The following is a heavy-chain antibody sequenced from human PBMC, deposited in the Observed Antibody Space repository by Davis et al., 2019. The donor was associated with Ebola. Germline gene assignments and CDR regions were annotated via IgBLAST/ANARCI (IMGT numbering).Heavy chain of an antibody. V-gene: IGHV4-59*11. CDR2: IYYSGST. J-gene: IGHJ4*02. Sequence: GSLRLSCTVSGGSISTHYGNWIRQSPGKGLEWIGEIYYSGSTNYNPSLRSRVTISVDTSKNQFSLKLSSVTAADTAVYYCARGIRSGWYIYYFDYWGQGTLVTVSS. CDR3: ARGIRSGWYIYYFDY. D-gene: IGHD6-19*01. CDR1: GGSISTHY.